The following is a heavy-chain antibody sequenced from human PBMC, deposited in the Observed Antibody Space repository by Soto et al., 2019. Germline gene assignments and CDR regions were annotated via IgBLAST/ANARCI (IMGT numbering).Heavy chain of an antibody. D-gene: IGHD6-19*01. CDR1: GFTVSISY. CDR3: ARGKGIGWYESSDY. CDR2: IYRDGRT. J-gene: IGHJ4*02. Sequence: EVQLLESGGGLIQPGESLRLSCAASGFTVSISYMSWVRQATGKGLEWVSTIYRDGRTFYADSVEGRFTISRDNSKNTLYLQMNSLRVEDTATYSCARGKGIGWYESSDYWGQGTLVTVSS. V-gene: IGHV3-53*01.